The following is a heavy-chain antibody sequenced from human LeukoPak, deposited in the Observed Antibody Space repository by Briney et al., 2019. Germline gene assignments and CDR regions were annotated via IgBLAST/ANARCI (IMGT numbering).Heavy chain of an antibody. Sequence: GSLRLPCSASGFTFKSYAMHWVRQAPGKGLEYVSSINTNGANTYYADSVKGRFTISRDSSRNTVYVQMNSLTPEDTAVYYCVKGLDYSSSQMDSWGQGTLVTVSS. D-gene: IGHD6-6*01. V-gene: IGHV3-64*05. CDR3: VKGLDYSSSQMDS. CDR2: INTNGANT. CDR1: GFTFKSYA. J-gene: IGHJ4*02.